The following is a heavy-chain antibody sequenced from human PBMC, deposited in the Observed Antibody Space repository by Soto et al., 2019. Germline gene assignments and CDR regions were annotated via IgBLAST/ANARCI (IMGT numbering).Heavy chain of an antibody. CDR3: ARSRGVLLWFGELLRRGGFDY. CDR1: GYTFTSYD. CDR2: MNPNSGNT. Sequence: ASVKVSCKASGYTFTSYDINWVRQATGQGLEWMGWMNPNSGNTGYAQKFQGRVTMTRNTSISTAYMELSSLRSEDTAVYYCARSRGVLLWFGELLRRGGFDYWGQGTLVTVSS. V-gene: IGHV1-8*01. D-gene: IGHD3-10*01. J-gene: IGHJ4*02.